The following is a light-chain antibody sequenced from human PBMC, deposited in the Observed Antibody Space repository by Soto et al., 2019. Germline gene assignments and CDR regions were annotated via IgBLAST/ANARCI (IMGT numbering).Light chain of an antibody. J-gene: IGKJ5*01. CDR3: QQYYSYPLT. V-gene: IGKV1-8*01. CDR2: AAS. CDR1: QGISSY. Sequence: AIRMTQSPSSLSASTGDRVTITCRASQGISSYLAWYQQKPGKAPKLLIYAASTLQSGVPSRFSGSGSGTDFTLTISCLQSEDFATYYCQQYYSYPLTFGQGTRREI.